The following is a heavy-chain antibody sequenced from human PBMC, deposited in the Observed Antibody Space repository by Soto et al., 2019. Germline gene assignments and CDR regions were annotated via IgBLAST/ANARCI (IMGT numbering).Heavy chain of an antibody. D-gene: IGHD6-19*01. J-gene: IGHJ4*02. Sequence: QVQLVESGGGVVQPGRSLRLSCAASGFTFSSYAMHWVRQAPGKGLEWVAVISYDGRNKYYADSVKGRFTISRDNSKNTLYPDMNSLTADYTAVYYCASDLEQWQAKESYWGQGTLVTFSS. CDR2: ISYDGRNK. V-gene: IGHV3-30-3*01. CDR1: GFTFSSYA. CDR3: ASDLEQWQAKESY.